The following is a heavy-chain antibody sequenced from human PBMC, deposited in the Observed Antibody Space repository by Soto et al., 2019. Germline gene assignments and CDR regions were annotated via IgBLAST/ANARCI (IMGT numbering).Heavy chain of an antibody. CDR3: ARAPSGNYFDY. D-gene: IGHD6-25*01. CDR1: GSSISSGDYY. CDR2: IYYSGST. J-gene: IGHJ4*02. V-gene: IGHV4-30-4*01. Sequence: SETLSLTSTVSGSSISSGDYYWSWIRQPPGMGLEWIGYIYYSGSTYYNPSLKSRVTISVDTSKNQFTLKLSPVTAADTAVYYCARAPSGNYFDYWGQGTLVTVSS.